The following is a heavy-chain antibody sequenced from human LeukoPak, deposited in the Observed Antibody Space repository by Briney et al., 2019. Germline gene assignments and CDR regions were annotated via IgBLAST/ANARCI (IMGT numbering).Heavy chain of an antibody. D-gene: IGHD3-10*01. J-gene: IGHJ4*02. CDR1: GGSFSGYY. CDR2: INHSGST. V-gene: IGHV4-34*01. CDR3: ARGLAHRGYGTGSYDNK. Sequence: SETLSLTCAVYGGSFSGYYWSWIRQPPGKGLEWIGEINHSGSTNYNPSLKSRVTISVDTSKNQFSLKLSSVTAADTAVYYCARGLAHRGYGTGSYDNKWGQGTLVTVSS.